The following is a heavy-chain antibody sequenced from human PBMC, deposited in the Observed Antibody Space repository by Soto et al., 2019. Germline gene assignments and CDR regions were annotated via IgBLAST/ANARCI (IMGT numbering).Heavy chain of an antibody. V-gene: IGHV3-66*04. CDR1: GFTVSSNY. J-gene: IGHJ5*02. CDR3: ARHKVPLRSLNWFDP. Sequence: GGSLRLSCAASGFTVSSNYMSWVRQAPGKGLEWISIIYSAGNTYYADSVKGRFTISRDNSKNTLYLQMNSLGAADTAVYYCARHKVPLRSLNWFDPWGQGTLVTVSS. CDR2: IYSAGNT.